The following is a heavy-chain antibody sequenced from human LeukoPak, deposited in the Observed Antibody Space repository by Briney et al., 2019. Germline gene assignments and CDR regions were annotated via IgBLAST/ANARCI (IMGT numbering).Heavy chain of an antibody. CDR1: GFTFSSYW. Sequence: GSLRLSCAASGFTFSSYWMSWVRQAPGKGLEWVANIKQDGSEKYYVDSVKGRFTISRDNAKNSLYLQMNSLRAEDTAVYYCARDLIMITFGGVIGFDYWGQGTLVTVSS. CDR2: IKQDGSEK. V-gene: IGHV3-7*03. CDR3: ARDLIMITFGGVIGFDY. J-gene: IGHJ4*02. D-gene: IGHD3-16*02.